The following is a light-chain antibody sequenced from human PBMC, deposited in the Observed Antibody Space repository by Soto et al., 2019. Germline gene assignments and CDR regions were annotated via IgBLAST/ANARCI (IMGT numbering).Light chain of an antibody. V-gene: IGKV1-33*01. J-gene: IGKJ2*01. CDR1: QDINTY. CDR3: QQYNHWYT. CDR2: DAS. Sequence: DIQMTQSPSSLSASVGDRVTITCQASQDINTYLNWYQQKPQKAPKLLISDASILKAGVPSRFSGSGSGTDFTLTITSLRPDDFATYYCQQYNHWYTFGQGTKLEIK.